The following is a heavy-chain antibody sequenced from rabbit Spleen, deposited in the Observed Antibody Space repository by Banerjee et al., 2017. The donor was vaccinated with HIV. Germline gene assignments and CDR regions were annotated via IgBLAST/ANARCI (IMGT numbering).Heavy chain of an antibody. CDR3: ARDLASVVGWNFSL. J-gene: IGHJ4*01. V-gene: IGHV1S45*01. D-gene: IGHD3-1*01. CDR1: GFSFSNKAV. Sequence: QEQLVESGGGLVQPGGSLKLSCTASGFSFSNKAVMCWVRQAPGKGLEWIACINAITGKAVYASWAKGRFTFSKTSSTTVTLQMTSLTAADTATYFCARDLASVVGWNFSLWGPGTLVTVS. CDR2: INAITGKA.